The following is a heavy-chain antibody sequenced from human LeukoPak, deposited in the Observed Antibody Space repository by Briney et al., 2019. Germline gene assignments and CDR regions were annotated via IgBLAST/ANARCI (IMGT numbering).Heavy chain of an antibody. CDR1: GGSISSYY. CDR3: ARLVYDFWSGYYRFHYYYYMDV. J-gene: IGHJ6*03. V-gene: IGHV4-4*09. CDR2: IYTSGST. D-gene: IGHD3-3*01. Sequence: PSETLSLTCTVSGGSISSYYWSWIRQPPGKGLEWIGYIYTSGSTNYNPSLKSRVTISVDTSKNQFSLELSSVTAADTAVYYCARLVYDFWSGYYRFHYYYYMDVWGKGTTVTVSS.